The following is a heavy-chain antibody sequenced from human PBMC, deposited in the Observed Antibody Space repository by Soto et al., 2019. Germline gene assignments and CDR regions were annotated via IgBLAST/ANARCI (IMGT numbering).Heavy chain of an antibody. CDR3: AISIVGGYYFYY. V-gene: IGHV4-59*08. CDR2: IYYSGST. Sequence: SETLSLTCTVSGGSISSYYWSWIRQPPGKGLEWIGYIYYSGSTNYNPSLKSRVTISVDTSKNQFSLKLSSVTAADTAVYYCAISIVGGYYFYYWAQGTLVTVSS. D-gene: IGHD1-26*01. J-gene: IGHJ4*02. CDR1: GGSISSYY.